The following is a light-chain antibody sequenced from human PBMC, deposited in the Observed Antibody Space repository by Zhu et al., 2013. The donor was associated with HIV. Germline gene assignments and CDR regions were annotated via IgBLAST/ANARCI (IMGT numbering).Light chain of an antibody. Sequence: QPVLTQSPSASASLGASVKLTCTLSTGHTHYAIAWHQQQPERSPRYLMNLNSDGSHTRGDGIPDRFSGSSSGAERYLTISNLQSDDDADYYCQTWGTGIQVFGGGTKLTVL. CDR1: TGHTHYA. CDR3: QTWGTGIQV. V-gene: IGLV4-69*01. CDR2: LNSDGSH. J-gene: IGLJ2*01.